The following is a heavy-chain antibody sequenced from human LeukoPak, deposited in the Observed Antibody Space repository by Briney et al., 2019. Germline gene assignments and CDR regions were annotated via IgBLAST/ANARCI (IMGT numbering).Heavy chain of an antibody. V-gene: IGHV4-34*01. D-gene: IGHD6-19*01. CDR2: INHSGST. CDR1: GGSFSGYY. J-gene: IGHJ3*02. Sequence: SETLSLTCAVYGGSFSGYYWSWIRQPPGKGLEWIGEINHSGSTNYNPSLKSRVTISVDTSKNQFSLKLSSVTAADTAVYYCARGGWVNSGWYSAFDIWGQGTMVTVSS. CDR3: ARGGWVNSGWYSAFDI.